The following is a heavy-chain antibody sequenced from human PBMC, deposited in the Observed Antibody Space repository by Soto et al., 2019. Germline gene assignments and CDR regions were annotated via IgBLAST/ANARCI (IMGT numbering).Heavy chain of an antibody. CDR3: ARVGGGDLVFAFDI. V-gene: IGHV4-30-4*01. Sequence: SETLSLTCTVSGGSISSGAYYWIWIRQPPGKGLEWIGCIYYSGSTYYDPSLKSRVTISVDTSKNQFSLKLSSVTAADTAVYYCARVGGGDLVFAFDIWCQGAIVT. J-gene: IGHJ3*02. CDR2: IYYSGST. CDR1: GGSISSGAYY. D-gene: IGHD2-21*02.